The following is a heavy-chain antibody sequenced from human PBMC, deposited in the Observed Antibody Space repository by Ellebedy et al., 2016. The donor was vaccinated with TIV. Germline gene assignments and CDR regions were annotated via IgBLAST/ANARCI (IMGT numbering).Heavy chain of an antibody. CDR3: AKDMGWESDYGMDV. CDR1: GFTFSSYS. D-gene: IGHD1-26*01. CDR2: ISSSSSTI. Sequence: GESLKISCAASGFTFSSYSMNWVRQAPGKGLEWVSYISSSSSTIYYADSVKGRFTISRDNSKNSLYLHMNSLRTEDTALYYCAKDMGWESDYGMDVWGQGTTVTVSS. V-gene: IGHV3-48*04. J-gene: IGHJ6*02.